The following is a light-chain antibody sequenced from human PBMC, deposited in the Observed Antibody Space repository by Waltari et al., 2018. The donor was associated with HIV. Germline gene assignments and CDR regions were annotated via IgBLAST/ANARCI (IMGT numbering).Light chain of an antibody. CDR1: QCVFYSSNNKTY. V-gene: IGKV4-1*01. CDR2: WGS. Sequence: DFVMTQSPNVLTVSLRERATIHCHSRQCVFYSSNNKTYLAWYKQKPGHPPKLLIYWGSDPETTAPHPFSGSESETEFAHTISSLQTEDVAVYRCQQNYSIPVTFGGGTKVEIK. J-gene: IGKJ4*02. CDR3: QQNYSIPVT.